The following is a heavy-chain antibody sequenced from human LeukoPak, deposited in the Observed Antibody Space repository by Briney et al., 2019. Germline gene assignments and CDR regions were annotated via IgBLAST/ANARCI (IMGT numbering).Heavy chain of an antibody. Sequence: PGGSLRLSCAASGFTFSSYAMSWVRQAPGKGLEWVSAISGSGGSTYYADSVKGRFTFSRDNSKNTLYLQMNSLRAEDTAVYYCAKADSSGWYIAYFDYWGQGTLVTVSS. CDR3: AKADSSGWYIAYFDY. V-gene: IGHV3-23*01. CDR1: GFTFSSYA. J-gene: IGHJ4*02. CDR2: ISGSGGST. D-gene: IGHD6-19*01.